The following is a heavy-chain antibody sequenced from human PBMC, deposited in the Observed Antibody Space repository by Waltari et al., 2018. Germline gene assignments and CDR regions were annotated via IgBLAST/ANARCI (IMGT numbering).Heavy chain of an antibody. V-gene: IGHV1-69*04. Sequence: QVQLVQSGAEVQKPESSVKVSCQASGGTFITHIITWVRQAPGQGLEWMGQITPILGIANYAQKFQARVTITADESTSTSYMELSSLTSEDTAVYYCARGAAPMAVTSLDFWGQGTLVTVSS. D-gene: IGHD2-2*01. CDR2: ITPILGIA. CDR3: ARGAAPMAVTSLDF. J-gene: IGHJ4*02. CDR1: GGTFITHI.